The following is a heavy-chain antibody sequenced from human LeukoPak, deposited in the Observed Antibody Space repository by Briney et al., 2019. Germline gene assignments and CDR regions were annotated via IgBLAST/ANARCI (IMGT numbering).Heavy chain of an antibody. V-gene: IGHV3-23*01. J-gene: IGHJ4*02. CDR2: ISGSGGST. CDR1: GFSLSNYW. D-gene: IGHD1-20*01. Sequence: PGGSLRLSCAASGFSLSNYWMHWVRQAPGKGLEWVSAISGSGGSTYYADSVKGRFTISRDNSKNTLYLQMNSLRAEDTAVYYCANSPITGILVHWGQGTLVTVSS. CDR3: ANSPITGILVH.